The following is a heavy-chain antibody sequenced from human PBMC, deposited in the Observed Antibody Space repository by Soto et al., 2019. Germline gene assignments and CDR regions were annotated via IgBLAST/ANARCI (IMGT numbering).Heavy chain of an antibody. J-gene: IGHJ4*02. D-gene: IGHD2-15*01. CDR3: ARDSLPMAVAAPDN. V-gene: IGHV1-69*01. CDR2: FIPIFVSA. CDR1: GGTVSSYA. Sequence: QLHLVQSGAEVKKAGSSVKVSCKASGGTVSSYAITWVRQAPGKGLEWMGVFIPIFVSAHYAPKFQGRITITADESTSTAYMELSGLTSEDTAIYYCARDSLPMAVAAPDNWGQGTLVIVSS.